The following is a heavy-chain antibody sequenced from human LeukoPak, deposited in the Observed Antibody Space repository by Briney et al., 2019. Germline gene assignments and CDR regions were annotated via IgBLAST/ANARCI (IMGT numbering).Heavy chain of an antibody. CDR2: ISSNGGST. J-gene: IGHJ4*02. CDR3: ASPYSGYDYNFDH. Sequence: PAGGSLRLSCSASGFTFSSYAMHWVRQAPGKGLEYVSSISSNGGSTYYADSVKGRFTISRDNSKNTLFLQMSSLRTEDTAVYYCASPYSGYDYNFDHWGQGTLATVSS. CDR1: GFTFSSYA. V-gene: IGHV3-64D*06. D-gene: IGHD5-12*01.